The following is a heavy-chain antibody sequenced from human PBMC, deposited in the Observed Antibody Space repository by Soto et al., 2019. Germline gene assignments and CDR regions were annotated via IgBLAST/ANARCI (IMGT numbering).Heavy chain of an antibody. CDR3: ARAVSPYFGTWIDP. CDR2: IYYSVTT. V-gene: IGHV4-61*01. CDR1: GGPLCSGSYY. Sequence: SETLSLTCTVSGGPLCSGSYYWSWIRQSPGQGLEWIGYIYYSVTTKYNPSLESRCSVSLDKSNNLFSFRHSSLTAADMAVYYCARAVSPYFGTWIDPWGQGPLVTVSS. J-gene: IGHJ5*02. D-gene: IGHD3-10*01.